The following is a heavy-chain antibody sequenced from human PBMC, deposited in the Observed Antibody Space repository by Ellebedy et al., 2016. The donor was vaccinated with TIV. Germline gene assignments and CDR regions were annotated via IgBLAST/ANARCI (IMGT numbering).Heavy chain of an antibody. CDR1: GFTFSTYT. D-gene: IGHD3-16*01. J-gene: IGHJ4*02. V-gene: IGHV3-23*01. Sequence: GESLKISCAASGFTFSTYTMSWVRQAPGKGLDWVSAINEGAGTTYADSVEGRFTISRDNPKNTVYLQMNSLRVEDTAVYYCVRDGSYDYGDYWGQGTVVTVSS. CDR2: INEGAGTT. CDR3: VRDGSYDYGDY.